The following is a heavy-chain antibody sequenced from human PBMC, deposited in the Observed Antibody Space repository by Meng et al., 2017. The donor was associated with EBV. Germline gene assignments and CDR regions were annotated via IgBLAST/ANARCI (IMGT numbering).Heavy chain of an antibody. CDR1: GGTFSSYA. CDR3: ARAEIAAAGRLDY. J-gene: IGHJ4*02. D-gene: IGHD6-13*01. V-gene: IGHV1-69*06. Sequence: QVQGVPSGPGVKEPGSSVKVSCKASGGTFSSYAISWGRQAPGQGLEWMGGIIPIFGTANYAQKFQGRVTITADKSTSTAYMELSSLRSEDTAVYYCARAEIAAAGRLDYWGQGTLVTVSS. CDR2: IIPIFGTA.